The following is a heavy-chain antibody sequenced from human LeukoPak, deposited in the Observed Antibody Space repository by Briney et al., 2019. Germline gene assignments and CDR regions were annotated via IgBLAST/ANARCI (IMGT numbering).Heavy chain of an antibody. D-gene: IGHD3-22*01. CDR3: ARSPDYYDSSEDY. J-gene: IGHJ4*02. Sequence: GGSLRLSCAASGFTFSSYEMNWVRQAPGKGLEWVSYISSSGSTIYYADSVKGRFTIFRDNAKNSLYLQMNSLRAEDTAVYYCARSPDYYDSSEDYWGQGTLVTVSS. V-gene: IGHV3-48*03. CDR1: GFTFSSYE. CDR2: ISSSGSTI.